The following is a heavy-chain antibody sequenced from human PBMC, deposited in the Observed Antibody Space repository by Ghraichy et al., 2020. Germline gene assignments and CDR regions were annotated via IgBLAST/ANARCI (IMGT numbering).Heavy chain of an antibody. Sequence: ETLSLTCVASGFTFSSYAMSWVRQAPGKGLEWVSTVSGSGGNTYYADSVKGRFTISRDNSKNTLYLQMNTLRAADTAVFYCAKGRKYIDFWSGYSKDGMDVWGQGTTVTVSS. CDR2: VSGSGGNT. CDR3: AKGRKYIDFWSGYSKDGMDV. D-gene: IGHD3-3*01. J-gene: IGHJ6*02. V-gene: IGHV3-23*01. CDR1: GFTFSSYA.